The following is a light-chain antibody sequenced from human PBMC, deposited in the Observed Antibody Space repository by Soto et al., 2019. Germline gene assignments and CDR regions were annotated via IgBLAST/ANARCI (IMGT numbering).Light chain of an antibody. CDR2: LNSDGSH. Sequence: QLVLTQSPSASASLGASVKLTRTLSSGHSSYAIAWHQQQPEKGPRYLMKLNSDGSHSKGDGIPDRFSGSSSGAERYLTISSLQSEDEADYYCQTWGTGPLVFGGGTKVTVL. CDR3: QTWGTGPLV. CDR1: SGHSSYA. J-gene: IGLJ2*01. V-gene: IGLV4-69*01.